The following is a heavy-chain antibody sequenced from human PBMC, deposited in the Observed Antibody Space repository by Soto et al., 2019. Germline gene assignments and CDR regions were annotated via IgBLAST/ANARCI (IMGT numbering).Heavy chain of an antibody. CDR3: ARALYSGSYFDY. D-gene: IGHD1-26*01. CDR1: GFNFSSYW. V-gene: IGHV3-74*01. CDR2: INSDGSST. J-gene: IGHJ4*02. Sequence: GGSLRLSCAASGFNFSSYWMHWVRQAPGKGLVWVSRINSDGSSTSYADSVKGRFTISRDNAKNTLYLQMNSLRAEDTAVYYCARALYSGSYFDYWGQGTLVTVSS.